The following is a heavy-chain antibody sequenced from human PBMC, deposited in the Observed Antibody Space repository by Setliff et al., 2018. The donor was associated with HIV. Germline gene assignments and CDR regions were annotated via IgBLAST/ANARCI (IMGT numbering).Heavy chain of an antibody. CDR2: ISEDSSTI. CDR1: GITFSNDV. D-gene: IGHD6-13*01. Sequence: GGSLRLSCAASGITFSNDVLHWVRQAPGKGLEWVAVISEDSSTIFYADSVKGRFTISRDNSKNTVYLQMSSLRVEDTAVYYCRAAVGGTSYFDFWGQGTLVTVSS. V-gene: IGHV3-30*04. CDR3: RAAVGGTSYFDF. J-gene: IGHJ4*02.